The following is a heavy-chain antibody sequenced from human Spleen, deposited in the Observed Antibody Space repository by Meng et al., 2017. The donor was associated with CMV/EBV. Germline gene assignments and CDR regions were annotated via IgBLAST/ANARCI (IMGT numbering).Heavy chain of an antibody. V-gene: IGHV3-48*04. CDR2: ISATSTTI. CDR3: ARDVWSWRTSGAGFDY. Sequence: GESLKISCVASGFTFSSYTMNWVRQAPGKGLEWVSCISATSTTIYYADSVKGRFTISRDDAKNSLYLQMNSLRAEDTAVYYCARDVWSWRTSGAGFDYWGQGTLATVSS. CDR1: GFTFSSYT. J-gene: IGHJ4*02. D-gene: IGHD3-10*01.